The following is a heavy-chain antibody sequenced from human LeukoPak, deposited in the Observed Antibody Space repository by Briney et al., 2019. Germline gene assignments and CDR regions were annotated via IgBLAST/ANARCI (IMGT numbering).Heavy chain of an antibody. J-gene: IGHJ4*02. D-gene: IGHD3-10*01. Sequence: ASVKVSCKASGYTFTSYGISWVRQAPGQGLEWMGWISAYNGNTNYAQKLQGRVTMTTDTSTSTVYMGLRSLRSDDTAVYYCARGGLWFGELLGTFDYWGQGTLVTVSS. CDR2: ISAYNGNT. V-gene: IGHV1-18*01. CDR1: GYTFTSYG. CDR3: ARGGLWFGELLGTFDY.